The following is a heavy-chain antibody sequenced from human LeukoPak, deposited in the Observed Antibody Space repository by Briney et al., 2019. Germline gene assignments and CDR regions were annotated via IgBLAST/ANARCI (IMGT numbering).Heavy chain of an antibody. D-gene: IGHD7-27*01. Sequence: SETLSLTCTVSGGSISSGSYYWSWIRQPAGKGLEWIGRIYTSGSTNYNPSLKSRVTISVDTSKNQFSLKLSSVTAADTAVYYCARGGDWGSSSDAFDIWGQGTMVTVSS. J-gene: IGHJ3*02. CDR3: ARGGDWGSSSDAFDI. CDR1: GGSISSGSYY. CDR2: IYTSGST. V-gene: IGHV4-61*02.